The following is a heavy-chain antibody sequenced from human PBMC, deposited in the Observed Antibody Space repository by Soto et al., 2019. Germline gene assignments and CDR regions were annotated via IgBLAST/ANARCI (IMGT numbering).Heavy chain of an antibody. CDR2: IVVGSGNT. J-gene: IGHJ6*02. CDR1: GFTFTSSA. CDR3: AADNYDFWSCSYYYYYGMDV. D-gene: IGHD3-3*01. Sequence: SVKVSCKASGFTFTSSAVQWVRQARGQRLEWVGWIVVGSGNTNYAQKFQERVTITRDMSTSTAYMELSSLRSEDTAVYYCAADNYDFWSCSYYYYYGMDVWGQGTTVTVYS. V-gene: IGHV1-58*01.